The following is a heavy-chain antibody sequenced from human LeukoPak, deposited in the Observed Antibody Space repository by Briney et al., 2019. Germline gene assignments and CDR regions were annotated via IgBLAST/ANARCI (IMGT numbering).Heavy chain of an antibody. Sequence: PSQTLSLTCAISGDSVSSNSAAWNWIRQSPSRGLEWLGRTYYRSKWYNDYAVSVKSRITINPDTSKNQFSLQLNSVTPEDTAVYYCARGKGGGIAVAGTAFDIWGQGTMVTVSS. CDR1: GDSVSSNSAA. CDR2: TYYRSKWYN. CDR3: ARGKGGGIAVAGTAFDI. J-gene: IGHJ3*02. V-gene: IGHV6-1*01. D-gene: IGHD6-19*01.